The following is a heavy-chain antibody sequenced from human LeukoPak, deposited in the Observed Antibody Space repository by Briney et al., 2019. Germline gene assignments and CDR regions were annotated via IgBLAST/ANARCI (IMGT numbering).Heavy chain of an antibody. CDR3: AKDSRRYSNGWHFDY. CDR1: GFTFSSYG. CDR2: IRYDGGNK. Sequence: PGGSLRLSCAASGFTFSSYGMHWARQAPDKGLEWVAFIRYDGGNKYYADSMKGRFTISRDNSKNTLYLQINSLRAEDTAVYYCAKDSRRYSNGWHFDYWGQGILVTVSS. J-gene: IGHJ4*02. V-gene: IGHV3-30*02. D-gene: IGHD6-19*01.